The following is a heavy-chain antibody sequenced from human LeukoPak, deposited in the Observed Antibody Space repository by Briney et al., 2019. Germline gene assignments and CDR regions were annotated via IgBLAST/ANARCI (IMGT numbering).Heavy chain of an antibody. V-gene: IGHV1-8*03. CDR2: MNPNSGNT. J-gene: IGHJ4*02. CDR1: GYTFTTYD. Sequence: ASVKISCKASGYTFTTYDINWVRQAAGQGLEWMGWMNPNSGNTGYAQKFQGRFTFTRDTSISTAYMEVSSLRSEDTAVYYCARGASRSFDYWGQGTLVAVSS. CDR3: ARGASRSFDY.